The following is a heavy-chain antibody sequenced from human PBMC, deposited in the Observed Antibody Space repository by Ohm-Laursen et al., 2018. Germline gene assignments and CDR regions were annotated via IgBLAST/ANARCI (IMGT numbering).Heavy chain of an antibody. J-gene: IGHJ4*02. Sequence: LRLSCSAPGFTFSDYSMTWIRQAPGKGLDWVSYISSSSTTIYYADSVKGRFTISRDNAKNSLYLQMNSLRAEDTAVYYCARDSSGSGGDSDYWGQGTLVTVSS. CDR2: ISSSSTTI. D-gene: IGHD3-10*01. CDR3: ARDSSGSGGDSDY. V-gene: IGHV3-11*01. CDR1: GFTFSDYS.